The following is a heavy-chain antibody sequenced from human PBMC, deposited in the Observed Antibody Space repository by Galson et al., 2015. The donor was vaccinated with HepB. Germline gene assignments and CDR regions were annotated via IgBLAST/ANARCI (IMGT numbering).Heavy chain of an antibody. D-gene: IGHD2-2*01. V-gene: IGHV3-30*18. J-gene: IGHJ4*02. CDR1: GFTFSSYG. CDR3: AKDHCSSTSCPLDY. Sequence: SLRLSCAASGFTFSSYGTHWVRQAPGKGLEWVAVISYDGSNKYYADSVKGRFTISRDNSKNTLYLQMNSLRAEDTAVYYCAKDHCSSTSCPLDYWGQGTLVTVSS. CDR2: ISYDGSNK.